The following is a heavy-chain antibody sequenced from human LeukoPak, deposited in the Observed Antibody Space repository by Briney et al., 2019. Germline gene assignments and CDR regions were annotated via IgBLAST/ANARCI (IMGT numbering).Heavy chain of an antibody. CDR2: IYYSGST. CDR3: AGSGEPYFDY. J-gene: IGHJ4*02. Sequence: SQTMSLTCTVSGGSISSGGYYWSWIRQHPGKGLEWIGYIYYSGSTYYNPSLKSRVTISVDTSKNQFSLKLSSVTAADTAVYYCAGSGEPYFDYWGQGTLVTVSS. CDR1: GGSISSGGYY. V-gene: IGHV4-31*03. D-gene: IGHD6-25*01.